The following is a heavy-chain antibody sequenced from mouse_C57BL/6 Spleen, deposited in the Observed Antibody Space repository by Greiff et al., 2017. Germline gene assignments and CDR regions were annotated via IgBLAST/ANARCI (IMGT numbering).Heavy chain of an antibody. Sequence: EVQRVESGGGLVKPGGSLKLSCAASGFTFSDYGMHWVRQAPEKGLEWVAYISSGSSTIYYADTVKGRFTISRDNAKNTLFLQMTSLRSEDTAMYYCAKNYGSRGGYWYFDVWGTGTTVTVSS. J-gene: IGHJ1*03. CDR3: AKNYGSRGGYWYFDV. D-gene: IGHD1-1*01. CDR1: GFTFSDYG. CDR2: ISSGSSTI. V-gene: IGHV5-17*01.